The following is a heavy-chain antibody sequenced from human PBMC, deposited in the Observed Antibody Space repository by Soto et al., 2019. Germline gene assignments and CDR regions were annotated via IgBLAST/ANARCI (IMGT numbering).Heavy chain of an antibody. J-gene: IGHJ4*02. Sequence: VASVKVSCKVSGYTLTELSMHWVRQAPGKGLEWMGGFDPEDGETIYAQKFQGRVTMTEDTSTDTAYMELSSLRSEDTAVYYCATIRFLEWLAAFDYWGQGTLVTVSS. V-gene: IGHV1-24*01. D-gene: IGHD3-3*01. CDR2: FDPEDGET. CDR3: ATIRFLEWLAAFDY. CDR1: GYTLTELS.